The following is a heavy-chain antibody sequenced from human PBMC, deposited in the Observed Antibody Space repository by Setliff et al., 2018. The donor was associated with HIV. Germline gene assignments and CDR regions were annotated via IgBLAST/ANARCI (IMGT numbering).Heavy chain of an antibody. J-gene: IGHJ6*03. Sequence: ASVKVSCKTSGYTFTSYGITWVRQAPGQGLEWMGWISAYNGNTDYAQKFQDRVAMTTDTSTSTAYMELRSLRSDDTALYYCARDPSGTAFSLSSYYMDVWGKGTTVTVSS. CDR1: GYTFTSYG. CDR2: ISAYNGNT. V-gene: IGHV1-18*01. D-gene: IGHD2-21*02. CDR3: ARDPSGTAFSLSSYYMDV.